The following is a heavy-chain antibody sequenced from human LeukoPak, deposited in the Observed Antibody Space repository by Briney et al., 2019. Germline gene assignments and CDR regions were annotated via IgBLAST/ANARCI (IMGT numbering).Heavy chain of an antibody. J-gene: IGHJ4*02. CDR1: GGSFSGHY. V-gene: IGHV4-34*01. CDR2: INHGGST. D-gene: IGHD6-13*01. CDR3: ARGRYVTTRGGAAAGFLDY. Sequence: ASETLSLTCAVSGGSFSGHYWNWIRQPPGKGLEWIGEINHGGSTDYNPSLKSRVTISVDTSQKQFSLRLSSVTAADTAVYYCARGRYVTTRGGAAAGFLDYWGQGTLVTVST.